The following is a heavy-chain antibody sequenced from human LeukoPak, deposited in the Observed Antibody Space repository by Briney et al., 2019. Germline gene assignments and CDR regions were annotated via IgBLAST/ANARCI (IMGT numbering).Heavy chain of an antibody. V-gene: IGHV4-59*01. D-gene: IGHD3-22*01. CDR2: IYYSGST. CDR1: GGSISSYY. Sequence: SETLSLTCTVSGGSISSYYWSWIRHPPGKGLEWIGYIYYSGSTNYNPSLKSRVTISVDTSKNQFSLKLSSVTAADTAVYYCARQDSSGYYFYFDYWGQGTLVTVSS. J-gene: IGHJ4*02. CDR3: ARQDSSGYYFYFDY.